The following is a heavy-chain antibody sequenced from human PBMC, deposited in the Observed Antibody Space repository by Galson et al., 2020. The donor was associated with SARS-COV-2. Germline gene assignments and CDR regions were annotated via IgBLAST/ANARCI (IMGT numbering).Heavy chain of an antibody. J-gene: IGHJ5*02. Sequence: GGYLRLSCAASGFTFSSHWMSWVRQAPGKGLEWVANIKQDGSEKYYVDSVKGRFTISRDNAKNSLFLQMNSLGGEDTAGYYCARYSVLLPIDHWGQGTLVTVSP. CDR3: ARYSVLLPIDH. CDR2: IKQDGSEK. CDR1: GFTFSSHW. D-gene: IGHD2-15*01. V-gene: IGHV3-7*01.